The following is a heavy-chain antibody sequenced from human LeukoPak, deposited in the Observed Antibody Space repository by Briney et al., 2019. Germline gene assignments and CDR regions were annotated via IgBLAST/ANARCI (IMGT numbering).Heavy chain of an antibody. V-gene: IGHV3-74*01. CDR3: TRGCTGTRCPADY. J-gene: IGHJ4*02. D-gene: IGHD2-2*01. CDR1: GFTFKSHW. CDR2: VSPVGTDT. Sequence: GGSLRLSCAACGFTFKSHWMHWFRQAPGKGLMWVSTVSPVGTDTNYADSVRGRFTISRDNAKNTLYLQMNGLRAEDTALYFCTRGCTGTRCPADYWGQGALVTVSS.